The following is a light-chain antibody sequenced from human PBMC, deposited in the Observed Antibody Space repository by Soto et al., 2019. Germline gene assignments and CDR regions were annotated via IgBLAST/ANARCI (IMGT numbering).Light chain of an antibody. J-gene: IGLJ3*02. Sequence: QSVLTQPASVSGSPGQSITISCTGTSSDIGAFDYVSWYQQHPDKAPKLIIYDVNYRPSGVSSRFSGSKSGNTASLTISGLQTEDEAEYFCSSYTLFGGGTKLTVL. V-gene: IGLV2-14*03. CDR3: SSYTL. CDR1: SSDIGAFDY. CDR2: DVN.